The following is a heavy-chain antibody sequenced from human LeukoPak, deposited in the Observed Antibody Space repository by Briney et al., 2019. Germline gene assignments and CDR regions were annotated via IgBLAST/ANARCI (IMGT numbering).Heavy chain of an antibody. Sequence: SETLSLTCAVYGGSFSGYYWSWIRRPPGKGLEWIGEINHSGSTNYNPSLKSRVTISVDTSKNQFSLKLSSVTAADTAVYYCARGLRGYSYGLDNWFDPWGQGTLVTVSS. J-gene: IGHJ5*02. CDR2: INHSGST. CDR3: ARGLRGYSYGLDNWFDP. D-gene: IGHD5-18*01. CDR1: GGSFSGYY. V-gene: IGHV4-34*01.